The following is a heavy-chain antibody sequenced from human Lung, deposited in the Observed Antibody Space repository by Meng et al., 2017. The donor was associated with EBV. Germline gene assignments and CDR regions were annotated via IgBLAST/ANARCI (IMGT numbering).Heavy chain of an antibody. Sequence: QPQRPRAGSCVVRPTHALRLTCTVSGGSSSSGGYSWSWIRQPPGKGLEWIGYIYHSGSTYYNPSLKSRVTISVDRSKNQFSLKLSSVTAADTAVYYCARGVSDTAMVPYYFDYWGQGTLVTVSS. CDR3: ARGVSDTAMVPYYFDY. D-gene: IGHD5-18*01. CDR2: IYHSGST. V-gene: IGHV4-30-2*01. J-gene: IGHJ4*02. CDR1: GGSSSSGGYS.